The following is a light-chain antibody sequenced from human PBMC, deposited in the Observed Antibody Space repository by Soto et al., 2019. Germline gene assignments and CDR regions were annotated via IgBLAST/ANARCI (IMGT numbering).Light chain of an antibody. J-gene: IGKJ4*01. Sequence: DIQMTQSPSSLSASVGDRVTITCQASQDISNYLNWYQQKPGKAPKLLIFDASNVETGVPSRFSGSGSGTHFTFTNHSLQAEDIATYYCQQYEGLPLTFGGGTKIEI. CDR3: QQYEGLPLT. CDR2: DAS. V-gene: IGKV1-33*01. CDR1: QDISNY.